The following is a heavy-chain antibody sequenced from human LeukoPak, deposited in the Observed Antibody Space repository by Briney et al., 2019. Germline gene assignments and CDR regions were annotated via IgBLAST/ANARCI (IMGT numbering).Heavy chain of an antibody. D-gene: IGHD7-27*01. CDR2: IYHSEST. CDR3: ARGDKNCYYGIDV. CDR1: GGSISRTNW. V-gene: IGHV4-4*02. Sequence: SGTLSLTCGVSGGSISRTNWWSWARQPPGKGPEWIGEIYHSESTNYNPSLKSRVTISVDKSNNHFSLKLSSVTAANTAVYDWARGDKNCYYGIDVWGQGTTVTVSS. J-gene: IGHJ6*02.